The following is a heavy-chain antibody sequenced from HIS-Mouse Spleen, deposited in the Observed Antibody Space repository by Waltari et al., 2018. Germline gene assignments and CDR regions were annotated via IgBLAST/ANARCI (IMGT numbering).Heavy chain of an antibody. CDR2: INHSGST. D-gene: IGHD4-17*01. Sequence: QVQLQQWGAGLLKPSETLSLPCAVYGGSFSGYYWRWILQPPGKGLEWIGEINHSGSTNYNPSLKSRVTISVDTSKNQFSLKLSSVTAADTAVYYCARGRSPATVTIGYYFDYWGQGTLVTVSS. V-gene: IGHV4-34*01. J-gene: IGHJ4*02. CDR3: ARGRSPATVTIGYYFDY. CDR1: GGSFSGYY.